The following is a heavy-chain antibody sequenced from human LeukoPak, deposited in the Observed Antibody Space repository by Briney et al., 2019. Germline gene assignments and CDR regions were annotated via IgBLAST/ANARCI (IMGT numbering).Heavy chain of an antibody. CDR1: GGSISSYY. V-gene: IGHV4-59*08. CDR3: ARHPPRGNTGLAFDF. D-gene: IGHD1-14*01. Sequence: SGTLSLTCTVSGGSISSYYWSWIRQPPGEGLEWIGYIYYSGSTKYNPSLTSRVTISVDTSRNQFSLELRSVTAADTAVYYCARHPPRGNTGLAFDFWGRGNLVTVSS. CDR2: IYYSGST. J-gene: IGHJ4*02.